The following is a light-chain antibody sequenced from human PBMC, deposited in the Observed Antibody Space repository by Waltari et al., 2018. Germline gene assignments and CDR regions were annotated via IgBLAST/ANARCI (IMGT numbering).Light chain of an antibody. V-gene: IGKV3-20*01. Sequence: EIVLTQSPGTLSLSPGEGATLSCRASQSVGSNYLVWYQQKPGQAPRLLIYGASNRATGIPDRFSGSGSGTDFTLTISRLEPEDFAVYYCQQFGSSSSFGQVTRLEIK. CDR1: QSVGSNY. J-gene: IGKJ5*01. CDR3: QQFGSSSS. CDR2: GAS.